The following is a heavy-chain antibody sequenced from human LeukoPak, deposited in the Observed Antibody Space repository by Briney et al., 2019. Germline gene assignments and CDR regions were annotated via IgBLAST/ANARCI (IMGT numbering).Heavy chain of an antibody. Sequence: GGSLRLSCAASGFTFSTYWMSWVRQAPGKGLEWVANIKEDGSEKYYVDSVKGRFTISRDNAKNSLYLQMNSLRAEDTAVYYCARDLRCSSTSCYTEGWFDPWGQGTPVTVSS. J-gene: IGHJ5*02. CDR2: IKEDGSEK. CDR1: GFTFSTYW. V-gene: IGHV3-7*01. CDR3: ARDLRCSSTSCYTEGWFDP. D-gene: IGHD2-2*02.